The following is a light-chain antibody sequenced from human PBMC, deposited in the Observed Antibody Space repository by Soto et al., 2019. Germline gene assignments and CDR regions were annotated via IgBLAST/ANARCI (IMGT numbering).Light chain of an antibody. V-gene: IGKV3-20*01. Sequence: EIVLTQSPGTLSLSPGERAILSCRASQSVSSSYLAWYQQKPGQAPRLLIYGASSRATGIPDRFSGSGSGRDFTLTSSGLEPEDFAVYYCQQYGSSPVTFGPGTKVDIK. CDR2: GAS. J-gene: IGKJ3*01. CDR3: QQYGSSPVT. CDR1: QSVSSSY.